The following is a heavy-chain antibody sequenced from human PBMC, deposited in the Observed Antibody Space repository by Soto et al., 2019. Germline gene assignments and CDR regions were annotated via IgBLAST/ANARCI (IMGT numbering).Heavy chain of an antibody. CDR3: ARDQSGYDPMGYYVMDV. Sequence: PGGSLRLSCAASGFTVSSNYMSWVRQAPGKGLEWVSVIYSGGSTYYADSVKGRFTISRHNSKNTLYLQMNSLRAEDTAVNYCARDQSGYDPMGYYVMDVWGQGTTVTVSS. J-gene: IGHJ6*02. CDR1: GFTVSSNY. CDR2: IYSGGST. D-gene: IGHD5-12*01. V-gene: IGHV3-53*01.